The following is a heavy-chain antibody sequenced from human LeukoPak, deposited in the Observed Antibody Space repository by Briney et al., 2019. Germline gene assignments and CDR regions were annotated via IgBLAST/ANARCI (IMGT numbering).Heavy chain of an antibody. V-gene: IGHV1-46*03. J-gene: IGHJ3*02. Sequence: ASVKVSCKASGYTFIGYYMHWVRQAPGQVPEWMGMINPSGGITDYAQRFQGRLTVTRDTSTTTVYMELSSLRSEDTAVYYCTRAGVSLRFLEWFDAFDIWGQGTMVTVSS. D-gene: IGHD3-3*01. CDR2: INPSGGIT. CDR3: TRAGVSLRFLEWFDAFDI. CDR1: GYTFIGYY.